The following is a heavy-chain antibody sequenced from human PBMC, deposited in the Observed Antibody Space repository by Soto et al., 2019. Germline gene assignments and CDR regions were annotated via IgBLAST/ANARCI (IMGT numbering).Heavy chain of an antibody. V-gene: IGHV4-34*02. J-gene: IGHJ6*02. CDR2: INHSGGT. D-gene: IGHD3-3*02. Sequence: QVQLQQWGAGLLKPSETLSLTCAVYGGYFSGYFWTWIRQAPGKGMEWIGEINHSGGTNYNSSLKSRVTISVDTSKNPFSLILSSVTPSVTAVYYCARDRQYYHFWSGYQNEGPYGMDVWGQGTTVTVSS. CDR1: GGYFSGYF. CDR3: ARDRQYYHFWSGYQNEGPYGMDV.